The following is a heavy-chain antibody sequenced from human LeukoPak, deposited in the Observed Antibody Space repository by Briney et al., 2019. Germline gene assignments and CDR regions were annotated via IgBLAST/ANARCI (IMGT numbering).Heavy chain of an antibody. V-gene: IGHV1-69*05. J-gene: IGHJ5*02. CDR2: IIPIFGTA. D-gene: IGHD1-1*01. CDR1: GGTFSSYA. CDR3: ARDLRKGSGPPTLNWFDP. Sequence: GASVKVSCKASGGTFSSYAISWVRQAPGQGLEWMGRIIPIFGTANYAQKFQGRVTMTTDTSTSTAYMELRSLRSDDTAVYYCARDLRKGSGPPTLNWFDPWGQGTLVTVSS.